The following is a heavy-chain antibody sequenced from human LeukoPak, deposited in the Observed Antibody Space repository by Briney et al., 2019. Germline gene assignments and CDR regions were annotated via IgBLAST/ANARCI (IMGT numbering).Heavy chain of an antibody. V-gene: IGHV3-30*18. CDR1: GFTFSSYG. D-gene: IGHD1-1*01. CDR2: ISYDGSNE. Sequence: GRSLRLSCAASGFTFSSYGMHWVRQAPGKGLEWVAVISYDGSNEYYADSLKGRFTISRDNSKNTLYLQMNSLRAEDTAVYYCAKDLGVGLERRFDPWGQGTLVTVSS. J-gene: IGHJ5*02. CDR3: AKDLGVGLERRFDP.